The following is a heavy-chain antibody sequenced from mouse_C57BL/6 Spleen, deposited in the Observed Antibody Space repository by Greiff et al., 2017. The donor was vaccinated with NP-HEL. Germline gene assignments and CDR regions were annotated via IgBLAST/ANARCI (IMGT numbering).Heavy chain of an antibody. CDR3: ARGGFLYYFGY. J-gene: IGHJ2*01. CDR2: IYPGDGDT. Sequence: VQLQQSGPELVKPGASVKISCKASGYAFSSSWMNWVKQRPGKGLEWIGRIYPGDGDTNYNGKFKGKATLTADKSSSTAYMQLSSLTSEDSAVYFCARGGFLYYFGYWGQGTTLTVSS. D-gene: IGHD6-1*01. CDR1: GYAFSSSW. V-gene: IGHV1-82*01.